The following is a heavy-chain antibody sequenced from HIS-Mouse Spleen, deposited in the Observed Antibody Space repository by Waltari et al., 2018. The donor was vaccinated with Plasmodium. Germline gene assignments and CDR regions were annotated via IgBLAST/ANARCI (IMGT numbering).Heavy chain of an antibody. V-gene: IGHV3-66*01. CDR2: IYGGGST. J-gene: IGHJ4*02. Sequence: EVQLVESGGGLVQPGGSLRLSCAASGFTVSRNYMHWVRQAPGKGLEWGAVIYGGGSTYYADSVKGRFTISRDNSKNTLYLQMNSLRAEDTAVYYCATPRVGGSYFDYWGQGTLVTVSS. CDR1: GFTVSRNY. CDR3: ATPRVGGSYFDY. D-gene: IGHD1-26*01.